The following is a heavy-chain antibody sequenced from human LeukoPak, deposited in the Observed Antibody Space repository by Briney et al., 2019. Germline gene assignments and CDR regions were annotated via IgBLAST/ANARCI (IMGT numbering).Heavy chain of an antibody. V-gene: IGHV3-30*18. J-gene: IGHJ4*02. CDR2: VSYDGGTK. CDR3: AKAGHCGGDCYSIRDY. Sequence: VAPGRSLTLSCSASGFTFSSYGMLWVGPAPGKGLEWVEGVSYDGGTKYYTDSVKGRFSISRDKSKNPLYLQMNCLRAEDTAVYYCAKAGHCGGDCYSIRDYWRQGTVVLVSS. CDR1: GFTFSSYG. D-gene: IGHD2-21*02.